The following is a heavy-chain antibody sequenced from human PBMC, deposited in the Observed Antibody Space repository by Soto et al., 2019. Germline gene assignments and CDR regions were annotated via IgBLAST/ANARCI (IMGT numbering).Heavy chain of an antibody. CDR3: ARVNIGTPYYYYYGMDV. J-gene: IGHJ6*02. CDR2: INPSGGST. V-gene: IGHV1-46*01. CDR1: GYTFTSYY. D-gene: IGHD3-10*01. Sequence: ASVKVSCKASGYTFTSYYMHWVRQAPGQGLEWVGIINPSGGSTSYAQKFQGRVAMTRDTSTSTVYMELSSLRSEDTAVYYCARVNIGTPYYYYYGMDVWGQGTTVTVSS.